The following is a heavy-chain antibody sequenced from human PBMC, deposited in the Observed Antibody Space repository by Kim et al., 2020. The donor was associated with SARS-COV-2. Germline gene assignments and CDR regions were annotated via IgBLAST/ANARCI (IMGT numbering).Heavy chain of an antibody. D-gene: IGHD1-26*01. Sequence: SVKVSCKASGGTFSSYAISWVRQAPGQGLEWMGGIIPIFGTANYAQKFQGRVTITADESTSTAYMELSSLRSEDTAVYYCARTIVGAMWFDYWGQGTLVTVSS. CDR1: GGTFSSYA. V-gene: IGHV1-69*13. CDR3: ARTIVGAMWFDY. J-gene: IGHJ4*02. CDR2: IIPIFGTA.